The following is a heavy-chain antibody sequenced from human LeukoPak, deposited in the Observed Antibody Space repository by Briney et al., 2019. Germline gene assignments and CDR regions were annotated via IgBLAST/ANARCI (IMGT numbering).Heavy chain of an antibody. D-gene: IGHD6-13*01. CDR2: IWYDGSNK. Sequence: GRSLRLSCAASGFTFSSYGMHWVRQAPGKGLEWVAVIWYDGSNKYYTESVKGRFTISRDDSKNALYLQMNSLGAEDTAVYYCARGEGSSSWSFNYYMDVWGKGTTVIVSS. J-gene: IGHJ6*03. V-gene: IGHV3-33*01. CDR1: GFTFSSYG. CDR3: ARGEGSSSWSFNYYMDV.